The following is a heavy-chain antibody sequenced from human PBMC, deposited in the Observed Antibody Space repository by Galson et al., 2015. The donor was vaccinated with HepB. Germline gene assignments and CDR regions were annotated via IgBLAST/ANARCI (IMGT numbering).Heavy chain of an antibody. CDR3: ARYNWNDDHFDY. CDR2: ISTTSDNK. V-gene: IGHV3-48*01. J-gene: IGHJ4*02. Sequence: SLRLSCAASGFTFSSYTMNWVRQAPGKGLEWISYISTTSDNKFSADSVKGRFIISRDNAKNSLYLQMNSLRAEDTAVYYCARYNWNDDHFDYWGQGTLVTVSS. D-gene: IGHD1-20*01. CDR1: GFTFSSYT.